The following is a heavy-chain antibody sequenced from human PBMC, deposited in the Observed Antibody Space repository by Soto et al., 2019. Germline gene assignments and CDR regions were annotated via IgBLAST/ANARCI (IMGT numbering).Heavy chain of an antibody. CDR1: GFIFSEST. J-gene: IGHJ4*02. CDR2: VSTSGRST. D-gene: IGHD2-15*01. V-gene: IGHV3-64D*06. CDR3: VKQAHGLDGVAFDY. Sequence: ASLRLSGSASGFIFSESTIYWVRQVPGKGLEAISAVSTSGRSTYYADSVKDRFTISRDNSKNTLFLQMGSLRPEDTAIYYCVKQAHGLDGVAFDYWGQGTQVTVS.